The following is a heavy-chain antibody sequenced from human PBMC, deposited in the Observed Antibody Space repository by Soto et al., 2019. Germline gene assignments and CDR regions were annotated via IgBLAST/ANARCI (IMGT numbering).Heavy chain of an antibody. CDR1: GFTFSSYA. Sequence: GSLRLSCAASGFTFSSYAMSWFRQAPGKGLEWVSAISGSGGSTYYADSVKGRFTISRDNSKNTLYLQMNSLRAEDTAVYYCEKDLIRITMVRGVINWGQGTLVTVSS. D-gene: IGHD3-10*01. CDR2: ISGSGGST. J-gene: IGHJ4*02. V-gene: IGHV3-23*01. CDR3: EKDLIRITMVRGVIN.